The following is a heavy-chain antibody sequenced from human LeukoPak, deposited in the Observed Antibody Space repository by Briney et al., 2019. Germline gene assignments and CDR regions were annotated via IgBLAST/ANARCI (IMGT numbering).Heavy chain of an antibody. CDR3: ATGELHSSSWYSQLDY. Sequence: GASVQFSFQASGFPFTCYYISWGRPAPGQGLEWMGWINPNSGDTNYAQKFQGRVTMTRDTSITTAYMELRSLISDDTAVYYCATGELHSSSWYSQLDYWGQGTLVTVSS. CDR2: INPNSGDT. CDR1: GFPFTCYY. V-gene: IGHV1-2*02. D-gene: IGHD6-13*01. J-gene: IGHJ4*02.